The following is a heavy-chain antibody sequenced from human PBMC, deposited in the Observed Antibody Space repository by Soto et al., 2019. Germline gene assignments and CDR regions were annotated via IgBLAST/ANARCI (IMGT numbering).Heavy chain of an antibody. Sequence: QLQLQESGPGLVKPSETLSLTCTVSGGSISSSRHYGGWVRQPPGKGPECIASIKYSGNTYYNPSPKSRVTLTVVTSENQIYLKLRFVNAEDTAVYHCESHCIPGRYFAASDYWGQGTLVTVTS. J-gene: IGHJ4*02. CDR2: IKYSGNT. D-gene: IGHD2-21*01. V-gene: IGHV4-39*01. CDR1: GGSISSSRHY. CDR3: ESHCIPGRYFAASDY.